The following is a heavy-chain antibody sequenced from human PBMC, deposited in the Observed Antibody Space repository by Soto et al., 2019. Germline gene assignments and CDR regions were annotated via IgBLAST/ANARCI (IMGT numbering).Heavy chain of an antibody. CDR1: GFTFSSYW. D-gene: IGHD4-17*01. Sequence: EVQLVESGGGLVQPGGSLRLSCAASGFTFSSYWMHWVRQAPGKGLVWVSRIKSDGSDTSYADSVKGRFTISRDNAKNGLYLQMSSLRAEDTAVYYCVRVAYGDLGGWGQGTLVTVSS. CDR2: IKSDGSDT. J-gene: IGHJ4*02. CDR3: VRVAYGDLGG. V-gene: IGHV3-74*01.